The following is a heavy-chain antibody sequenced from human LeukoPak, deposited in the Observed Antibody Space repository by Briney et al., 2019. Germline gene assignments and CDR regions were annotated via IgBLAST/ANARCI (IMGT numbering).Heavy chain of an antibody. CDR1: GFTVSSYY. CDR2: ISSSSTYL. Sequence: GGSLRLSCAASGFTVSSYYMNWVRQAPGKGLEWVSSISSSSTYLDYADSLKGRFTISRDNAKNSLYLQMDSLRAEDTAVYYCARDGGDYGSGSYYAYWGQGTLVTVSS. CDR3: ARDGGDYGSGSYYAY. D-gene: IGHD3-10*01. J-gene: IGHJ4*02. V-gene: IGHV3-21*01.